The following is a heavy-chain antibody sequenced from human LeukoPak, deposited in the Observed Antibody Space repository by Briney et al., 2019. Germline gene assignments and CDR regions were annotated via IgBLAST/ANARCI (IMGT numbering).Heavy chain of an antibody. CDR3: AKDGGRVAAAGSFGFDY. CDR1: GFTFDDYA. J-gene: IGHJ4*02. CDR2: ISWNSGSI. D-gene: IGHD6-13*01. Sequence: GGSLRLSSAASGFTFDDYAMHWVRQAPGKGLEWVSGISWNSGSIGYADSVKGRFTISRDNAKNSLYLQMNSLRAEDMALYYCAKDGGRVAAAGSFGFDYWGQGTLVTVSS. V-gene: IGHV3-9*03.